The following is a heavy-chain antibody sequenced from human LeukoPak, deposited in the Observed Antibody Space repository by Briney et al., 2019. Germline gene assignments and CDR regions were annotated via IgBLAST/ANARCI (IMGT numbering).Heavy chain of an antibody. J-gene: IGHJ4*02. D-gene: IGHD3-22*01. CDR1: GYTFTSYY. CDR3: ARDLSSDSSGYYYPDY. CDR2: ISPSGGST. V-gene: IGHV1-46*01. Sequence: GASVKVSCKASGYTFTSYYMHWVRQAPGQGLEWMGIISPSGGSTSYAQKFQGRVTMTRDTSTSTVYMELSSLRSEDTAVYYCARDLSSDSSGYYYPDYWGQGTLVTVSS.